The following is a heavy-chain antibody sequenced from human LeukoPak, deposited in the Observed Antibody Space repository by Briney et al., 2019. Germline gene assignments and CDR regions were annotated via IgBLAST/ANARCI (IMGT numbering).Heavy chain of an antibody. J-gene: IGHJ3*02. CDR1: GVTFSSYA. CDR2: IIPIFGTA. V-gene: IGHV1-69*05. D-gene: IGHD3-22*01. Sequence: ASVKVSCSTSGVTFSSYAISWVRLAPGQGLEWMGRIIPIFGTADYAQKFQGRVTITTDESTRTAYMELSSLKSEDTAMYYCARHYYDTSAHHYVDAFDIWGQGTMVTVSA. CDR3: ARHYYDTSAHHYVDAFDI.